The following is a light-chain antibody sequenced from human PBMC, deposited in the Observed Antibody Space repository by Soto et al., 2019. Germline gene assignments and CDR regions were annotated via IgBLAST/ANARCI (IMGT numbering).Light chain of an antibody. CDR3: QQANNFPYT. V-gene: IGKV1D-12*01. J-gene: IGKJ2*01. Sequence: DIQMTQSTSSVSASVGGRVTITCRASQAINSWLAWYQQKPGKAPKLLIYGASSLQSGVPSRFRGSESGTDFTVAISSLKPEDLATDYCQQANNFPYTFGQGTKLEIK. CDR1: QAINSW. CDR2: GAS.